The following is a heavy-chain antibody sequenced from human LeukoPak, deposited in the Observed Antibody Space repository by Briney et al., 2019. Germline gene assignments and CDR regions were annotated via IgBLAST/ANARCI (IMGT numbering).Heavy chain of an antibody. D-gene: IGHD2-21*02. CDR1: GGSFSGYY. V-gene: IGHV4-34*01. CDR3: ARVGYCGGDCYPFDY. J-gene: IGHJ4*02. Sequence: LEILSLTCAIYGGSFSGYYWSWIRQPPGKGLEWIGEINHRGSTNYNPSLKSLVTISVDTSRNSFSLELSSVTAADTAVYYCARVGYCGGDCYPFDYWGQGTLTTISS. CDR2: INHRGST.